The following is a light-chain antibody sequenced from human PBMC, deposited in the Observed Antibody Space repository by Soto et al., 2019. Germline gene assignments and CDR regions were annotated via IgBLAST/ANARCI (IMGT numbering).Light chain of an antibody. V-gene: IGKV4-1*01. CDR1: QTVLHSSNNKNY. CDR2: WAF. Sequence: DIVMTQSPDSLAVSLGERATINCKSSQTVLHSSNNKNYLAWYQQKPGQPPKLLIYWAFTRESGVPDRFRGSGSGTEFTLTISSLQPDDFATYYCQHYNSYSEAFGQGTKVELK. CDR3: QHYNSYSEA. J-gene: IGKJ1*01.